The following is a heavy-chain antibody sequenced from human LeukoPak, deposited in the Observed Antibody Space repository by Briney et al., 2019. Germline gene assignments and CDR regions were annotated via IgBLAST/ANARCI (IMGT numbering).Heavy chain of an antibody. D-gene: IGHD5-24*01. V-gene: IGHV3-23*01. J-gene: IGHJ4*02. CDR3: AKGGDGYNYYFDY. Sequence: GGSLRLSCTASGFTFSDYAMSWVRQAPGKGLEWVSGISGSGGSIRYADSVKGRFIISRDNSKNTLYLQMNNLRAEDTAVYYCAKGGDGYNYYFDYWGQETLVTVSS. CDR1: GFTFSDYA. CDR2: ISGSGGSI.